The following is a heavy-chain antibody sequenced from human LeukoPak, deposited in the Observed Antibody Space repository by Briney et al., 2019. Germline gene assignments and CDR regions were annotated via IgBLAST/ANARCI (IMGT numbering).Heavy chain of an antibody. J-gene: IGHJ4*02. V-gene: IGHV3-30*03. D-gene: IGHD3-3*01. CDR1: GFTFSSYG. Sequence: GGSLRLSCAASGFTFSSYGMHWVRQAPGKGLEWVAVISHDGSNKYYTDSVKGRFTISRDNSKNTLYLQMNSLRAEDTAVYYCATFLEWLLYLDYWGQGTLVTVSS. CDR2: ISHDGSNK. CDR3: ATFLEWLLYLDY.